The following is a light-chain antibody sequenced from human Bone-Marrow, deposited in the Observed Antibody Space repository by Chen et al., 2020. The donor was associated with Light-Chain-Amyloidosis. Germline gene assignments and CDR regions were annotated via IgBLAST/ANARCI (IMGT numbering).Light chain of an antibody. V-gene: IGLV3-21*02. CDR2: DDS. J-gene: IGLJ3*02. Sequence: SYVLTQLSSVSVAPGWTATNDCGGNNIGSTSVHWYQQTPGQSPLLVVYDDSYRPSGIPERLSGSNSGNTATLTISWVEAGDEADYYCQVWDRSSDRPVFGGGTKLTVL. CDR3: QVWDRSSDRPV. CDR1: NIGSTS.